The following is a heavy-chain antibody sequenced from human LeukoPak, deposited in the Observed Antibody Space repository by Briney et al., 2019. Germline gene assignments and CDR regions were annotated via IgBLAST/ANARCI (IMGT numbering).Heavy chain of an antibody. CDR1: GGSVSSGSYY. CDR3: ARSLVGATYLGDY. D-gene: IGHD1-26*01. V-gene: IGHV4-61*01. Sequence: SETLSLTCTVSGGSVSSGSYYWSWIRQPPGKGLEWIGYIYYSGSTNYNSSLKSRVTISVDTSKNQFSLKLSSVTAADTAVYYCARSLVGATYLGDYWGQGTLVTVSS. J-gene: IGHJ4*02. CDR2: IYYSGST.